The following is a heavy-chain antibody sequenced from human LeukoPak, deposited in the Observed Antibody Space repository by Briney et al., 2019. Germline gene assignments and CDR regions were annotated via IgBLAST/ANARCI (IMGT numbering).Heavy chain of an antibody. CDR1: GFTLSSYA. CDR3: AKDSPYGGSFYYIDY. D-gene: IGHD2/OR15-2a*01. CDR2: ISYDGSNK. J-gene: IGHJ4*02. V-gene: IGHV3-30*04. Sequence: GGSLRLSCAASGFTLSSYAMHWVRQAPGKGLEWVAVISYDGSNKYYADSVKGRFTISRDNSKNTLYLQMNSLRAEDTAVYYCAKDSPYGGSFYYIDYWGQGTLVTVSS.